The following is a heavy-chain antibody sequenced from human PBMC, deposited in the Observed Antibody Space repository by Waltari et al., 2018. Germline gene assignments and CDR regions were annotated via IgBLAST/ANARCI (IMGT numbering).Heavy chain of an antibody. J-gene: IGHJ5*02. V-gene: IGHV4-4*02. CDR1: GVSLTSTNW. D-gene: IGHD2-21*02. Sequence: VQLQESGPGLVKPSATLSLTCAVSGVSLTSTNWWNWVRQPPGKGLEWLGEIYHLENTNDNPALKSRVTISRDKSKNRCALQLASGTAADTAIDFCAEYPRGGDWRRDPWGQGMLVTVAS. CDR2: IYHLENT. CDR3: AEYPRGGDWRRDP.